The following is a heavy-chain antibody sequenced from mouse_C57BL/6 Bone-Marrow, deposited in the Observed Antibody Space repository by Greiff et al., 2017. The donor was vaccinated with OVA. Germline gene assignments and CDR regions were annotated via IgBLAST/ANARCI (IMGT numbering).Heavy chain of an antibody. CDR1: GYTFTSYG. Sequence: VKLQESGAELARPGASVKLSCKASGYTFTSYGISWVKQRTGQGLEWIGEIYPRSGNTYYNEKFKGKATLTADKSSSTAYMELRSLTSEDSAVYFCARRRVYYGNPYYFDYWGQGTTLTVSS. J-gene: IGHJ2*01. CDR3: ARRRVYYGNPYYFDY. V-gene: IGHV1-81*01. D-gene: IGHD2-1*01. CDR2: IYPRSGNT.